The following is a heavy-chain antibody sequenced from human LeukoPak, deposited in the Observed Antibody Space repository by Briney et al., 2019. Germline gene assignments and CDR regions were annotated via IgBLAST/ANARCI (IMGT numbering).Heavy chain of an antibody. CDR3: ARQLRRGSGSYSVHYYYYYMDV. CDR2: INHSGST. V-gene: IGHV4-39*01. Sequence: SETLSLTCTVSGGSISSSSYYWGWIRQPPGKGLEWIGEINHSGSTNYNPSLKSRVTISVDTSKNQFSLKLSSVTAADTAVYYCARQLRRGSGSYSVHYYYYYMDVWGKGTTVTISS. CDR1: GGSISSSSYY. D-gene: IGHD3-10*01. J-gene: IGHJ6*03.